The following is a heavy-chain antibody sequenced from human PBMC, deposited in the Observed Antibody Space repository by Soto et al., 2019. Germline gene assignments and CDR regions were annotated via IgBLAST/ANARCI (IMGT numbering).Heavy chain of an antibody. CDR2: IYWDDDK. Sequence: QITLKESGPTLVKPTQTLTLTCTFSGFSLSTSGVGMGWIRQPPGKALEWLALIYWDDDKRYSPSLKSRLTITKDTSKNQVVLTMINMDPVDTATYYCAHSLIPNWGSRGAFDYWGQGTLVTVSS. CDR3: AHSLIPNWGSRGAFDY. CDR1: GFSLSTSGVG. J-gene: IGHJ4*02. V-gene: IGHV2-5*02. D-gene: IGHD7-27*01.